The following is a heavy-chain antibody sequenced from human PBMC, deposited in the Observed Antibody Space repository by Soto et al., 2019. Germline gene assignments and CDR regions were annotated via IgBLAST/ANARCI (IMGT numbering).Heavy chain of an antibody. J-gene: IGHJ5*02. V-gene: IGHV4-30-4*01. CDR1: GGSISSGDYY. CDR3: ARALGSSSWYGYWFDP. Sequence: QVQLQESGPGLVKPSQTLSLTCTVSGGSISSGDYYWSWIRQPPGKGLEWIGYIYYSGSTYYNPSLKSRVTISVDTSKNQFSLKLSSVTAADTAVYYCARALGSSSWYGYWFDPWGQGTLVTVSS. D-gene: IGHD6-13*01. CDR2: IYYSGST.